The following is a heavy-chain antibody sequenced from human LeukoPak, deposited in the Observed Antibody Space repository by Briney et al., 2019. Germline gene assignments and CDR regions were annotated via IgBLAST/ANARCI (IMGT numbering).Heavy chain of an antibody. CDR2: ITHSGST. V-gene: IGHV4-34*01. D-gene: IGHD5-12*01. Sequence: SESLSLTCAVDGRSFSGFYWSWIRQPPGKGLGWMGEITHSGSTNYNPSLKRRVTISVATSKHQFPLKLSSVTAADTAVYYCARVKMKSLRLGYFDYWGQGTLVTASS. CDR3: ARVKMKSLRLGYFDY. CDR1: GRSFSGFY. J-gene: IGHJ4*02.